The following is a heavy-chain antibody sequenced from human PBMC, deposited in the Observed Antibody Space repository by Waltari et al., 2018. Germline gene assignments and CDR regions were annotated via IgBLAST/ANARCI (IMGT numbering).Heavy chain of an antibody. V-gene: IGHV3-74*01. CDR1: GFTFSRYW. J-gene: IGHJ6*02. CDR3: ARVATKTYSSPVPGRPYYYGMDV. Sequence: EEQLVESGGGLAQPGESLRLSCAASGFTFSRYWMDWVRQAPGKGLVWGYRIMSDGSSTTYADSVKGRFTISRDNAKITLYVQMNRLRAEDTAVYYCARVATKTYSSPVPGRPYYYGMDVWGQGTTVTVSS. D-gene: IGHD6-19*01. CDR2: IMSDGSST.